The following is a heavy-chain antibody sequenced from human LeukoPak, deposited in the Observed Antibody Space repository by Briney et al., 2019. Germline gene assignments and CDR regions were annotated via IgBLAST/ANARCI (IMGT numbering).Heavy chain of an antibody. CDR1: GFTFSSYS. V-gene: IGHV3-48*01. D-gene: IGHD6-25*01. Sequence: PGXXLRLSCAASGFTFSSYSMNWVRQAPGKGLEWVSYISSSSSTIYYADSVKGRFTISRDNAKNSLYLQMNSLRAEDTAVYYCARRRAHWGQGTLVTVSS. CDR3: ARRRAH. J-gene: IGHJ4*02. CDR2: ISSSSSTI.